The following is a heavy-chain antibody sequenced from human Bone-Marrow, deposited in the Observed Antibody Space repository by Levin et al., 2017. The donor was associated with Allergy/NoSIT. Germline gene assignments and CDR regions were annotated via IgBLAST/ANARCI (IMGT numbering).Heavy chain of an antibody. V-gene: IGHV3-30-3*01. D-gene: IGHD6-13*01. CDR1: GFTFSSYA. Sequence: PGGSLRLSCAASGFTFSSYAMHWVRQAPGKGLEWVAVISYDGSNKYYADSVKGRFTISRDNSKNTLYLQMNSLRAEDTAVYYCARIAAAGSMLDYWGQGTLVTVSS. CDR2: ISYDGSNK. J-gene: IGHJ4*02. CDR3: ARIAAAGSMLDY.